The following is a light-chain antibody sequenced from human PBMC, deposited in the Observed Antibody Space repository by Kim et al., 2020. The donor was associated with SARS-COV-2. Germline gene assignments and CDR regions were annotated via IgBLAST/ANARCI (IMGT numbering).Light chain of an antibody. J-gene: IGLJ1*01. CDR2: EVT. V-gene: IGLV2-23*02. CDR3: CSYAGSTTSV. CDR1: SSDVGSYNL. Sequence: GQSITISCTGTSSDVGSYNLVSWYQQHPGKAPKLMIYEVTQRPSGVSNRFSGSKSGNTASLTISGLQAEDEADYYCCSYAGSTTSVFGTGTKVTVL.